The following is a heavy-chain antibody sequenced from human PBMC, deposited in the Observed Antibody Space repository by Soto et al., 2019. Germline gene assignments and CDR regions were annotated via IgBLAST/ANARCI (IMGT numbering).Heavy chain of an antibody. J-gene: IGHJ6*02. CDR3: ARGDDFDYYYGVDV. V-gene: IGHV1-69*06. Sequence: VASVKVSCKASGGTFSSHVISWVRQAPGQGLEWMGGIIPLFGTANYAQKFQGGLTITADKSTTTAYMELNSLTSGDTAVYYCARGDDFDYYYGVDVWGQGTTVTVSS. CDR2: IIPLFGTA. CDR1: GGTFSSHV. D-gene: IGHD3-3*01.